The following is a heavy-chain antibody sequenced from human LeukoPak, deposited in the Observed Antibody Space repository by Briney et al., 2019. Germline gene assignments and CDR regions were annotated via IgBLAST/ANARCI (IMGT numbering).Heavy chain of an antibody. CDR3: ARGRGGTATMVRGVLDP. CDR2: ISAYNGNT. Sequence: EASVKVSCKASGYTVTTYGISWVRQAPGQGLEWMGWISAYNGNTNYAQKLQGRVTMTTDTSTSTAYMELRSLRSDDTAVYYCARGRGGTATMVRGVLDPWGQGTLVTVSS. D-gene: IGHD3-10*01. V-gene: IGHV1-18*01. J-gene: IGHJ5*02. CDR1: GYTVTTYG.